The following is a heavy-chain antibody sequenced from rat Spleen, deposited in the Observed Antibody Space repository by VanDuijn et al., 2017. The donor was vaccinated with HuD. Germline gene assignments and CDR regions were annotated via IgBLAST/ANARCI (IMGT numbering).Heavy chain of an antibody. J-gene: IGHJ1*01. V-gene: IGHV5-25*01. Sequence: EVRLVESGGGLVRPGGSLKVSCEASGFIFRNYDMVWVRPAPTKGLAWVAAISPSGGTTYYRDSGKGRFTVSRDNAKSTLYLQMDSLRSEDTATYYCAKDLGGYYGYTSYWYFDFWGPGTMVTVSS. CDR2: ISPSGGTT. D-gene: IGHD1-9*01. CDR3: AKDLGGYYGYTSYWYFDF. CDR1: GFIFRNYD.